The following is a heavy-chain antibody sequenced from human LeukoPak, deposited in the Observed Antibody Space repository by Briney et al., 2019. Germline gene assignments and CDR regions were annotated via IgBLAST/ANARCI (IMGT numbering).Heavy chain of an antibody. Sequence: ASVKVSCRASGYTFTSYAIHRVRQAPGQRLEWMGWINAGNGNTKYSQKFQGRVTITRDTSASTAYMELSSLRSEDTAVYYCARDGYNYLVDYWGQGTLVTVSS. CDR3: ARDGYNYLVDY. V-gene: IGHV1-3*01. CDR1: GYTFTSYA. J-gene: IGHJ4*02. CDR2: INAGNGNT. D-gene: IGHD5-24*01.